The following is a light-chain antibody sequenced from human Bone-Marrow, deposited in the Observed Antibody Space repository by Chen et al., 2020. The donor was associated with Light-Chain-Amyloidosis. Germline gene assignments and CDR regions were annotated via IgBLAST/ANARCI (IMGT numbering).Light chain of an antibody. J-gene: IGLJ1*01. CDR1: SSDVGSYDP. Sequence: QSALTQPPSVSGSPGLSITISCTGTSSDVGSYDPVSWYQQHPGKAPKLMIYEGSQRPSGVSNRFSGSKSGNTASLTISGLQAEDEADYYCCSYAGSSTYVFGTGTKVTVL. CDR3: CSYAGSSTYV. CDR2: EGS. V-gene: IGLV2-23*01.